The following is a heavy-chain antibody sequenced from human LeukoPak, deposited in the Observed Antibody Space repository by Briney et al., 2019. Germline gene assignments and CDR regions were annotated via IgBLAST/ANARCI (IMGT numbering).Heavy chain of an antibody. Sequence: PSETLSLTCSVSGGSISSNYWNWLRQPAGKGLEWIGRIYTSGTTTYNPSLKSRVIMSVDTSKNQFSLKLSSVTAADTAVYYCARASSGTYYYFDYWGQGNLVTVSS. CDR3: ARASSGTYYYFDY. CDR1: GGSISSNY. D-gene: IGHD1-26*01. V-gene: IGHV4-4*07. CDR2: IYTSGTT. J-gene: IGHJ4*02.